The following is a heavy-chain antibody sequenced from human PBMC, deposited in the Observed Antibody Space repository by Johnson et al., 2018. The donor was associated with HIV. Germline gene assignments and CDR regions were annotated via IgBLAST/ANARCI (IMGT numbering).Heavy chain of an antibody. CDR2: ISSSGSTI. D-gene: IGHD3-22*01. CDR3: AREHGPDEGYYDGRYYSGFDI. CDR1: GFIFSDYY. J-gene: IGHJ3*02. Sequence: QVQLVESGGGLVKPGGSQRLSCAASGFIFSDYYMTWIRQAPGKGLEWVSYISSSGSTIYYADSVKGRFTISRDNSNNTLYLQMNSLRTEDTAVYYCAREHGPDEGYYDGRYYSGFDIWGQGTMVTVSS. V-gene: IGHV3-11*04.